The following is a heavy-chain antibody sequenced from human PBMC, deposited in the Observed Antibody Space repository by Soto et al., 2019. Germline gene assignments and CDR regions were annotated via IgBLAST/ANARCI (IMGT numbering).Heavy chain of an antibody. D-gene: IGHD2-15*01. CDR3: APSHCSGRPCYRFDY. Sequence: QITLRESGPTLVKPTQTLTLTCTISGFSLSTSGVGVGWIRQPPGKSLEWLALIYWDDVPPYSHSLKTTLTIXXEXSXXPVVLTTANMDPVGTATYYCAPSHCSGRPCYRFDYWGQGTLDPV. CDR2: IYWDDVP. V-gene: IGHV2-5*02. J-gene: IGHJ4*02. CDR1: GFSLSTSGVG.